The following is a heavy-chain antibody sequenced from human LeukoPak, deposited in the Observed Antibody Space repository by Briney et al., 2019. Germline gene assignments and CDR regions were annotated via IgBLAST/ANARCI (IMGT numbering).Heavy chain of an antibody. CDR1: GGSISSSSYY. V-gene: IGHV4-39*01. CDR2: IYYSGST. Sequence: SETLSLTCTVSGGSISSSSYYWGWIRQPPGKGLEWIGSIYYSGSTYYNPSLKSRVTISVDTSKNQFSLKLSSVTAADTAVYSCAPPGGDIVVVPAPADYWGQGTLVTVSS. J-gene: IGHJ4*02. CDR3: APPGGDIVVVPAPADY. D-gene: IGHD2-2*01.